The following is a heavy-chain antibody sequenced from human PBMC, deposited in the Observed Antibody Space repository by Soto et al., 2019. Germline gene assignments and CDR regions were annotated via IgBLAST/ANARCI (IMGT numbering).Heavy chain of an antibody. D-gene: IGHD6-13*01. V-gene: IGHV4-59*01. Sequence: SETLSLTCTVSGGSINSYYWTWIRRPPGEGLEWIGYIYYSGNTDYNPSLKSRVTISIDTSKNQFSLKLSSVTAADTAVYYCARGQQLYYYYNMDVWGQGTTVTVSS. CDR3: ARGQQLYYYYNMDV. J-gene: IGHJ6*03. CDR1: GGSINSYY. CDR2: IYYSGNT.